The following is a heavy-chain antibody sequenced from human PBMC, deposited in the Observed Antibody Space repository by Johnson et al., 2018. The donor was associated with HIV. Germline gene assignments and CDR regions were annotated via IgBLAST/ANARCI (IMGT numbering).Heavy chain of an antibody. CDR2: IKSKTDGGTT. J-gene: IGHJ3*02. D-gene: IGHD3-16*02. CDR1: GFTFSNAW. CDR3: TTDGGDDYVWGSYRYTHDAFDI. V-gene: IGHV3-15*01. Sequence: VQLLESGGGLVKPGGSLRLSCAASGFTFSNAWMSWVRQAPGKGLEWVGRIKSKTDGGTTDYGAPVTGRFTISRDDSKNTLYLQMNSLKTEDTAVYYCTTDGGDDYVWGSYRYTHDAFDIWGQGTMVTVSS.